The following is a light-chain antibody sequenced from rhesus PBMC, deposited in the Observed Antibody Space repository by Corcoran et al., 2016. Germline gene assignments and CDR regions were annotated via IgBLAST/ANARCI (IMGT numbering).Light chain of an antibody. J-gene: IGKJ4*01. Sequence: DIQMTQSPSSLSASVGDRVTITCRASQGISTYLNWYQQKPGKAPKRLIYAASSLESGVPSRFSGSGSGTDFTLTISSLQPEDFSTYYCLQYNSDPLTFGGGTKVEI. CDR3: LQYNSDPLT. V-gene: IGKV1-43*02. CDR1: QGISTY. CDR2: AAS.